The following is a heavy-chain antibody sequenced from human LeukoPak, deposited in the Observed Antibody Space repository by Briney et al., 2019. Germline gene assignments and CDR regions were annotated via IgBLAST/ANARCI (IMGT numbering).Heavy chain of an antibody. J-gene: IGHJ4*02. Sequence: AAVKVSCKASGYTFTGYYMHWVRQAPGQGLEWMGWINPNSGGTNYAQKFQGRVTMTRDTSISTAYMELSRLRSDDTAVYYRAREGLWFGALSAKAFDYWGQGTLVTVSS. CDR1: GYTFTGYY. V-gene: IGHV1-2*02. D-gene: IGHD3-10*01. CDR3: AREGLWFGALSAKAFDY. CDR2: INPNSGGT.